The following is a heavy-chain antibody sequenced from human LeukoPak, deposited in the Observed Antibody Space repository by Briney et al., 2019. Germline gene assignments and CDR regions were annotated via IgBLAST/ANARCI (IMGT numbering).Heavy chain of an antibody. CDR3: ARDTRITIFGVVTLFDY. Sequence: VASVKVSCKASGYTFTGYYMHWVRQAPGQGLEWMGWINPNSGGTNYSQKFQGRVTMDRETSISTAYMELSRLRSDDTAVYYCARDTRITIFGVVTLFDYWGQGTLVTVSS. V-gene: IGHV1-2*02. CDR1: GYTFTGYY. CDR2: INPNSGGT. D-gene: IGHD3-3*01. J-gene: IGHJ4*02.